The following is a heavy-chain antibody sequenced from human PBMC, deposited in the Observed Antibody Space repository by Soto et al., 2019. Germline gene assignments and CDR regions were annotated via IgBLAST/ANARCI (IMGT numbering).Heavy chain of an antibody. CDR1: GGSISSGGYY. J-gene: IGHJ4*02. V-gene: IGHV4-31*03. D-gene: IGHD3-22*01. CDR2: IYYSGST. Sequence: TLSLTCTVSGGSISSGGYYWSWIRQHPGKGLEWIGYIYYSGSTYYNPSLKSRVTISVDTSKNQFSLKLSSVTAADTAVYYGASGTFDYYDSSGLDYWGQETLVTVSS. CDR3: ASGTFDYYDSSGLDY.